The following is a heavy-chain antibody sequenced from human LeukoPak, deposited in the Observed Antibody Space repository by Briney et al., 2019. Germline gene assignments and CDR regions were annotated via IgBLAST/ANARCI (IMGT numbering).Heavy chain of an antibody. Sequence: GGSLRLSCAASGFTVSSNYMSWVRQAPGKGLEWVSSISSSSSYIYYADSVKGRFTISRDNAKNSLYLQMNSLRAEDTAVYYCARVNGDSFDYWGQGTLVTVSS. CDR3: ARVNGDSFDY. CDR2: ISSSSSYI. J-gene: IGHJ4*02. CDR1: GFTVSSNY. V-gene: IGHV3-21*01. D-gene: IGHD4-17*01.